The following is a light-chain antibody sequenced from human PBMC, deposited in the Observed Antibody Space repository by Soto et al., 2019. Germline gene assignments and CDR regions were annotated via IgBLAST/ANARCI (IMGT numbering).Light chain of an antibody. V-gene: IGKV3-20*01. Sequence: SRCTLSITPGERATLSCRAIQSVSSSYLAWYQQKPGQAPRPLIYGASSRAIGIPDRFSGSGSGTDFTLTISRLETEDFAVYYCQQYGSSPWTFGQGTKVDIK. CDR2: GAS. J-gene: IGKJ1*01. CDR3: QQYGSSPWT. CDR1: QSVSSSY.